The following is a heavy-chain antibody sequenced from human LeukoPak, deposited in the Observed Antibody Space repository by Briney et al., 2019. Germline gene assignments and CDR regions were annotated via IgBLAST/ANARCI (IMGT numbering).Heavy chain of an antibody. Sequence: SETLSLTCTVSGGSISSYYWGWIRQPPGKGLEWIGSIYYSGSTYYNPSLKSRVTISVDTSKNQFSLKLSSVTAADTAVYYCARDTRDSSSDDFDCRGQGTLVTVSS. CDR3: ARDTRDSSSDDFDC. CDR1: GGSISSYY. D-gene: IGHD6-6*01. V-gene: IGHV4-39*07. CDR2: IYYSGST. J-gene: IGHJ4*02.